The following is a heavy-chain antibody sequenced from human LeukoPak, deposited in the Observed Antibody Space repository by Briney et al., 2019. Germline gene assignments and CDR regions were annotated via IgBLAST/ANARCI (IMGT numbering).Heavy chain of an antibody. CDR1: GLTFRNYA. CDR3: AIREPIGY. Sequence: PGGSLRLSGAASGLTFRNYAMYWVRQAPGKGLEWVSAISSSDANTYYADSVKGRFTISRDNSKNTLYLQMNSLRAEDTALYYCAIREPIGYWGQGTLVTVSS. CDR2: ISSSDANT. D-gene: IGHD1-14*01. J-gene: IGHJ4*02. V-gene: IGHV3-23*01.